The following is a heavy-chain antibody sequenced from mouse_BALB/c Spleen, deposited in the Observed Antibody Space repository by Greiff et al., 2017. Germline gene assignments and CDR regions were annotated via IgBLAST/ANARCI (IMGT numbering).Heavy chain of an antibody. V-gene: IGHV10-3*03. J-gene: IGHJ4*01. CDR3: VREGFYAMDY. CDR2: IRSKSNNYAT. CDR1: GFTFNTYA. Sequence: DAGGGLVQPKGSLKLSCAASGFTFNTYAMHWVCQAPGKGLEWVARIRSKSNNYATYYADSVKDRFTISRDDSQSMLYLQMNNLKTEDTAMYYCVREGFYAMDYWGQGTSVTVSS.